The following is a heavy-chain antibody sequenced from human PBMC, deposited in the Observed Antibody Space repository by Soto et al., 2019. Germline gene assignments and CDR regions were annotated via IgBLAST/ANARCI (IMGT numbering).Heavy chain of an antibody. D-gene: IGHD1-1*01. V-gene: IGHV1-69*13. CDR1: GGTFRNYA. Sequence: GASVKVSCKASGGTFRNYAISWVRQAPAQGLEWMGGIIPIIGESNYAQKFQGRVTITADESRSTAYMEFSSLRSEDTAVYYCARPRPIGTERSQFYYYGMDVWGQGTTVTVSS. J-gene: IGHJ6*02. CDR2: IIPIIGES. CDR3: ARPRPIGTERSQFYYYGMDV.